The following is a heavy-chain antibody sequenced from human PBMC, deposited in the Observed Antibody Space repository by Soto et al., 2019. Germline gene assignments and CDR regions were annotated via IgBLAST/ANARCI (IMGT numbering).Heavy chain of an antibody. Sequence: QVQLVQSGAEVKKPGASVKVSCKASGYTFTSYGISWVRQAPGQGLEWMGWISAYNGNTNYAQKLQGRVTMTTDTSPSTAYMELRSLGSDDTAVYYWARVPLLYGDYVGYYFDYWGQGTLVTVSS. D-gene: IGHD4-17*01. CDR3: ARVPLLYGDYVGYYFDY. CDR2: ISAYNGNT. J-gene: IGHJ4*02. CDR1: GYTFTSYG. V-gene: IGHV1-18*01.